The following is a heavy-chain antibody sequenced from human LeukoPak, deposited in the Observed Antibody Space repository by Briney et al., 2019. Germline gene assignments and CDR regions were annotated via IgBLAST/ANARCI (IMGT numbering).Heavy chain of an antibody. CDR1: GGSISSYY. CDR3: AREAVRECINI. J-gene: IGHJ3*02. CDR2: GDYSGGT. D-gene: IGHD3-10*01. Sequence: SETLSLTCTVSGGSISSYYWSWIRQPPGKGLEWIASGDYSGGTYYNPSLESRVAISADMSKNQISLKLSSVTAADTAVYYCAREAVRECINIWGQGTMVTVSS. V-gene: IGHV4-39*07.